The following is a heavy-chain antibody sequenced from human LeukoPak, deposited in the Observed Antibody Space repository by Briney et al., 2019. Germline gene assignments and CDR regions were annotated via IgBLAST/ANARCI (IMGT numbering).Heavy chain of an antibody. J-gene: IGHJ4*02. CDR3: ARGVGSSGYYSFDY. CDR2: ISVYSGNT. CDR1: GYSFTTYG. D-gene: IGHD3-22*01. Sequence: ASVKVSCKASGYSFTTYGISWVRQAPGQGLEWMRWISVYSGNTNYAQKLQGRVTMTTDTSTSTAYMELRSLRSDDTAVYYCARGVGSSGYYSFDYWGQGTLVTVSS. V-gene: IGHV1-18*01.